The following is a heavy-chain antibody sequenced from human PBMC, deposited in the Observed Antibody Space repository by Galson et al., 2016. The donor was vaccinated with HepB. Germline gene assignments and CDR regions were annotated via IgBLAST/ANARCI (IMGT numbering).Heavy chain of an antibody. J-gene: IGHJ4*02. CDR2: INSKNGVT. Sequence: SVKVSCKAAGYNFTDYYLHWLRQAPGQGLEWVGWINSKNGVTKYAQKFQDWVTVTRDMSISTAYMELRRLSSNDTAVYYCARERSGSRSAFDFWGQGTLVTVSS. V-gene: IGHV1-2*04. CDR3: ARERSGSRSAFDF. D-gene: IGHD1-26*01. CDR1: GYNFTDYY.